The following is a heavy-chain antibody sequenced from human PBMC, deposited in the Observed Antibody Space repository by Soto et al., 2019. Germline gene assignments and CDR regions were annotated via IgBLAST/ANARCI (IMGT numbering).Heavy chain of an antibody. CDR3: ASWVGGDSYGRWVRFDY. CDR2: INHSGST. CDR1: GGSFSGYY. J-gene: IGHJ4*02. Sequence: SETLSLTCAVYGGSFSGYYWSWIRQPPGKGLEWIGEINHSGSTNYNPSLKSRVTISVDTSKNQFSLKLSSVTAADTAVYYCASWVGGDSYGRWVRFDYWGQGTLVTVSS. D-gene: IGHD5-18*01. V-gene: IGHV4-34*01.